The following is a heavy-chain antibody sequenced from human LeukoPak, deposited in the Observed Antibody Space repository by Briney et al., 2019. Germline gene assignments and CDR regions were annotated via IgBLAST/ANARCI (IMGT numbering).Heavy chain of an antibody. J-gene: IGHJ6*03. CDR3: ARDGTLVGATGYYYYMDV. CDR1: GYTFTGYY. V-gene: IGHV1-2*02. D-gene: IGHD1-26*01. CDR2: INPNSGGT. Sequence: ASVKVSCKASGYTFTGYYMHWVRQAPGQGLEWMGWINPNSGGTNYAQKFQGRVTMTRDTSISTAYMELSRLRSDDTGVYYCARDGTLVGATGYYYYMDVWGKGTTVTVSS.